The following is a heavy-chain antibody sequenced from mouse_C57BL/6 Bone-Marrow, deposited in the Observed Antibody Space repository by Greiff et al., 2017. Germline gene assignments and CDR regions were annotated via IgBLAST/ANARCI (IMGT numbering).Heavy chain of an antibody. Sequence: QVQLQQPGAELVMPGASVKLSCKASGYTFTSYWMDWVKQRPGQGLEWIGEIDPSDSYTNYNQKFKGKSTLTVDKSSSTAYMQLSSLTSEDSAVYYCARGMDYWGQGTSVTVSS. J-gene: IGHJ4*01. CDR2: IDPSDSYT. CDR3: ARGMDY. V-gene: IGHV1-69*01. CDR1: GYTFTSYW.